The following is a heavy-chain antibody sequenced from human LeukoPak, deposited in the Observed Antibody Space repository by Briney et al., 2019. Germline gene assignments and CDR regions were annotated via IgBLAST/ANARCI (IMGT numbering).Heavy chain of an antibody. Sequence: PGGSLRLSCAASGFTFNNYGMHWVRQAPGKGLEWMAFIRYNGNNQYYADSVKGRFTISRDNSKNTLYLQVNSLRVEDTAVYYCVKDQREAYRSGWSRDFDYWGQGTLVTVSS. CDR3: VKDQREAYRSGWSRDFDY. CDR2: IRYNGNNQ. CDR1: GFTFNNYG. J-gene: IGHJ4*02. V-gene: IGHV3-30*02. D-gene: IGHD6-19*01.